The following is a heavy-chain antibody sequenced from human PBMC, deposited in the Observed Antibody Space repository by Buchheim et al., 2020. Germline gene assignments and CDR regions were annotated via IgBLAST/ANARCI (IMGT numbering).Heavy chain of an antibody. CDR3: ARGRASGWFQYYYYYYGMDV. J-gene: IGHJ6*02. D-gene: IGHD6-19*01. Sequence: QVQLQQWGAGLLKPSETLSLTCAVYGGSFSGYYWSWIRQPPGKGLEWIGEINHSGSTNYNPSLKRRVTISVDTSKNQFSLKLSSVTAADTAVYYCARGRASGWFQYYYYYYGMDVWGQGTT. CDR2: INHSGST. CDR1: GGSFSGYY. V-gene: IGHV4-34*01.